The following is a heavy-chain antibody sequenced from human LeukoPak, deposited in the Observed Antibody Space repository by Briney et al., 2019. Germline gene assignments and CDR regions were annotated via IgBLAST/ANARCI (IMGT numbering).Heavy chain of an antibody. J-gene: IGHJ6*02. D-gene: IGHD2-15*01. CDR1: GYTFTDYG. Sequence: ASVKVSCKASGYTFTDYGISWVRQAPGQGLEWMGWISAHNGNTNYAQNFQDRVTMTTDTSTGIAYMELRSLRSDDTAVYYCARDRGRWVVFYGLDVWGQGTTVSVSS. CDR2: ISAHNGNT. CDR3: ARDRGRWVVFYGLDV. V-gene: IGHV1-18*01.